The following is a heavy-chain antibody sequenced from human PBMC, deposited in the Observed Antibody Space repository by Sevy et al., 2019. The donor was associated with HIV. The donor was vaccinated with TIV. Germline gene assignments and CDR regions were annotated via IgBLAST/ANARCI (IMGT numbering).Heavy chain of an antibody. V-gene: IGHV3-30*03. CDR1: GFSFSTHA. J-gene: IGHJ4*02. Sequence: GESLKISCAASGFSFSTHAMHWVRQAPGKGLEWVAVISFDGRDKYYTDSVKGRFTISRDDSKNTRLLQVSSLRAEDTAVYYCARDAGYSTVWYPGYWGQGTLVTVSS. D-gene: IGHD6-19*01. CDR3: ARDAGYSTVWYPGY. CDR2: ISFDGRDK.